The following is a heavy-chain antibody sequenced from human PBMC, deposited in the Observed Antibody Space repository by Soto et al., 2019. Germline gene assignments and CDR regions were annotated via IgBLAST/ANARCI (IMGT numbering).Heavy chain of an antibody. CDR2: IIRMFNTT. J-gene: IGHJ4*02. V-gene: IGHV1-69*06. Sequence: QVQLVQSGTEVKKPGSSVKVSCKASGGTFSSYAISWVRQAPGQGLEWMGGIIRMFNTTNYAQRFQGRVTITADKATSTAYMELNSLSSEDTAVYYGARDKEMATITEFVYWGQGTLVTVSS. CDR1: GGTFSSYA. D-gene: IGHD5-12*01. CDR3: ARDKEMATITEFVY.